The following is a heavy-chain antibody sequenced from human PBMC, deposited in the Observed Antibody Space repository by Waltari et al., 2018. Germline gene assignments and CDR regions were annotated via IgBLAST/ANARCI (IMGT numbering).Heavy chain of an antibody. CDR3: ARDPPLFTMVRGVMAR. J-gene: IGHJ4*02. D-gene: IGHD3-10*01. Sequence: QVQLVQSGAEVKKPGSSVKVSCKASGGTFSSYAISWVRQAPGQGLEWMGRITPIFGTANYAQKFQGRVTITADKSTSTAYMELSSLRSEDTAVYYCARDPPLFTMVRGVMARWGQGTLVTVSS. CDR1: GGTFSSYA. V-gene: IGHV1-69*13. CDR2: ITPIFGTA.